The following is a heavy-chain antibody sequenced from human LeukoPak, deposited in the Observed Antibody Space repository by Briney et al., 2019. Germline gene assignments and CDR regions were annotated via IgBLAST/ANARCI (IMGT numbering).Heavy chain of an antibody. CDR2: INHSGNT. CDR1: GFTFSSYE. Sequence: GSLRLSCAASGFTFSSYEMNWVRQAPGKGLEWIGEINHSGNTNYNPSLKSRVTISVVTSKNQFSLNLSSVTAADTAVYYCATVYSGYDVVGEDYWGQGTLVTVSS. D-gene: IGHD5-12*01. CDR3: ATVYSGYDVVGEDY. V-gene: IGHV4-34*01. J-gene: IGHJ4*02.